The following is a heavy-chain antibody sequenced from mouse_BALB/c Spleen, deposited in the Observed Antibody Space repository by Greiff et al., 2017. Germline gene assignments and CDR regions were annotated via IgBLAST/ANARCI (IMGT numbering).Heavy chain of an antibody. D-gene: IGHD1-1*01. V-gene: IGHV2-9*02. J-gene: IGHJ4*01. Sequence: VHLVESGPGLVAPSQSLSITCTVSGFSLTSYGVHWVRQPPGKGLEWLGVIWAGGSTNYNSALMSRLSISKDNSKSQVFLKMNSLQTDDTAMYYCARDYGSLYAMDYWGQGTSVTVSS. CDR2: IWAGGST. CDR3: ARDYGSLYAMDY. CDR1: GFSLTSYG.